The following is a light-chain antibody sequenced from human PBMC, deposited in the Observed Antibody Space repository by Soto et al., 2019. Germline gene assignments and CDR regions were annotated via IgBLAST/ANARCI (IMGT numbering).Light chain of an antibody. Sequence: QSVLTPPASVSGSPGQSITISCTGTSSDVGGYNFVSWYQQHPGKAPKLMIYDVTNRPSGVSNRFSGSKSGNTASLTISGLQAEVEADYYCLSYSSSTSPYVLGTGTKVTVL. J-gene: IGLJ1*01. CDR1: SSDVGGYNF. V-gene: IGLV2-14*01. CDR2: DVT. CDR3: LSYSSSTSPYV.